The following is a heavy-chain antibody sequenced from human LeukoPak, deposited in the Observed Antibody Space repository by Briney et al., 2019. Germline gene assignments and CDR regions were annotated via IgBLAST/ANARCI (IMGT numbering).Heavy chain of an antibody. J-gene: IGHJ5*02. Sequence: ASVKVSCKASGYTFTGYYMHWVRQAPGQGLEWMGWINPNSGGTNYAQKFQGRVTMTRGTSISTAYMELSRLRSDDTAVYYCARDLLPSEIGYCSSTSCYIGWFDPWGQGTLVTVSS. CDR1: GYTFTGYY. D-gene: IGHD2-2*02. CDR3: ARDLLPSEIGYCSSTSCYIGWFDP. CDR2: INPNSGGT. V-gene: IGHV1-2*02.